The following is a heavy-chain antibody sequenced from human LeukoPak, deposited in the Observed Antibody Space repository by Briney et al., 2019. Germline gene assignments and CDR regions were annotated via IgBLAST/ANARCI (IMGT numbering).Heavy chain of an antibody. V-gene: IGHV3-23*01. Sequence: PGGSLRLSCAASGFTFRSYAMSWVRQAPGKGLEWVSAISGSGGSTYYADSVKGRFTISRDNSKNTLYLQMNSLRAEDTAVYYCAKDSPQTSSQIYYFDYWGQGTLVTVSS. CDR2: ISGSGGST. J-gene: IGHJ4*02. D-gene: IGHD6-13*01. CDR1: GFTFRSYA. CDR3: AKDSPQTSSQIYYFDY.